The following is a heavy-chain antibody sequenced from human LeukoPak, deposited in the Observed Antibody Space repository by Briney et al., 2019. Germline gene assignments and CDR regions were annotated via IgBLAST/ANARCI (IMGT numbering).Heavy chain of an antibody. J-gene: IGHJ4*02. Sequence: SETLSLTCAVYGGSFSGYYWSWIRQPPGKGLEWIGEINHSRSTNYNPSLKSRVTISVDTSKNQFSLKLSSMTAADTAVYYCARDGYSRFDYWGQGTLVTVSS. CDR3: ARDGYSRFDY. CDR2: INHSRST. D-gene: IGHD5-24*01. V-gene: IGHV4-34*01. CDR1: GGSFSGYY.